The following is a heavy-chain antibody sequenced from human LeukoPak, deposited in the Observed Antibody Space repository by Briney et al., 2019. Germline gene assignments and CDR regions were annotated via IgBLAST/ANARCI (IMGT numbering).Heavy chain of an antibody. J-gene: IGHJ4*02. V-gene: IGHV3-23*01. CDR2: ITGSGDGT. Sequence: GGSLRLSCAASGFTFSNYAMMWVRQAPGKRLEWVSSITGSGDGTYYADSVRGRFTISRDNSENSLYLQMNSLRADDTALYYCAKGGSYDSSGYYSNPLYYFDYWGQGTLVTVSS. CDR1: GFTFSNYA. D-gene: IGHD3-22*01. CDR3: AKGGSYDSSGYYSNPLYYFDY.